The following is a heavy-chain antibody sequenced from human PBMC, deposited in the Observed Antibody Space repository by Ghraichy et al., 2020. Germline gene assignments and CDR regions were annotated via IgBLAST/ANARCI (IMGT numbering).Heavy chain of an antibody. J-gene: IGHJ6*02. CDR1: GGSISSYY. CDR2: IYYSGST. V-gene: IGHV4-59*01. CDR3: ARVLRSGYSYGWSRYYGMDV. Sequence: ESLNISCTVSGGSISSYYWSWIRQPPGKGLEWIGYIYYSGSTNYNPSLKSRVTISVDTSKNQFSLKLSSVTAADTAVYYCARVLRSGYSYGWSRYYGMDVWGQGTTVTVSS. D-gene: IGHD5-18*01.